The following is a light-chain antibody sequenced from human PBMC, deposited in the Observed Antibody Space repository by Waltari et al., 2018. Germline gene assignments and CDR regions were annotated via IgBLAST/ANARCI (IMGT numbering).Light chain of an antibody. Sequence: QSALTQPPSASGSPGQSITIPCTGTSRAVGAYNFVSWSQQPQGKAPKLIIFDVRKRPSGVPDRFSGSKSGNTASLTVSGLQAEDEADYYCNSYAGGDILYVFGTGTRVTVL. CDR3: NSYAGGDILYV. CDR2: DVR. V-gene: IGLV2-8*01. CDR1: SRAVGAYNF. J-gene: IGLJ1*01.